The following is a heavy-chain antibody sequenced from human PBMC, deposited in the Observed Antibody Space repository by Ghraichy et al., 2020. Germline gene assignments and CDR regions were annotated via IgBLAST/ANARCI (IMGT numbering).Heavy chain of an antibody. V-gene: IGHV3-7*01. CDR3: ARGLDSSGWTTFGY. Sequence: GGSLRLSCAASGFTFSSYWMSWVRQAPGKGLEWVANIKQDGSEKYYVDSVKGRFTISRDNAKNSLYLQMNSLRAEDTAVYYCARGLDSSGWTTFGYWGQGTLVTVSS. CDR1: GFTFSSYW. CDR2: IKQDGSEK. D-gene: IGHD6-19*01. J-gene: IGHJ4*02.